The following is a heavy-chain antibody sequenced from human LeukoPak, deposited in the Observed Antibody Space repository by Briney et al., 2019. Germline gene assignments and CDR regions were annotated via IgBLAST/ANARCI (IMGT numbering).Heavy chain of an antibody. CDR2: IDHSGST. D-gene: IGHD3-22*01. CDR3: ASINSSGYSDY. J-gene: IGHJ4*02. CDR1: GGSFSGYY. Sequence: SETLSLTCAVYGGSFSGYYWSWIRQPPGKGLEWIGEIDHSGSTNYNPSLKSRVTISVDTSKNQFSLKLSSVTAADTAVYYCASINSSGYSDYWGQGTLVTVSS. V-gene: IGHV4-34*01.